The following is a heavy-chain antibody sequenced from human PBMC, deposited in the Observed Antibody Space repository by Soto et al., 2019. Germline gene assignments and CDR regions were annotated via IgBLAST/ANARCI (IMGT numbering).Heavy chain of an antibody. V-gene: IGHV5-10-1*01. CDR1: GYSFTTYW. CDR3: ARHRITVVRGVHPFDS. D-gene: IGHD3-10*01. J-gene: IGHJ4*02. Sequence: EVQLIQSGTEVKKPGESLRISCKGSGYSFTTYWFSWVRQMPGKGLEWMGRIDPSDSYTNYSPSFQGHVSISADKSINTAYLQWNSLEASDTAMYYCARHRITVVRGVHPFDSWGQGTLVTVSS. CDR2: IDPSDSYT.